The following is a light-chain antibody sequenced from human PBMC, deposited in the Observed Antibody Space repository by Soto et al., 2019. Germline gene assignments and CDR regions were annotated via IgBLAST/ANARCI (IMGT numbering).Light chain of an antibody. Sequence: EIVLTQSPGTLSLSPGEGATLSCRASQSVGRNYLAWFQQKPGQPPRLLISGASSRAAGIPDKFSGSGSGTDFTLTISRLEPEDFAAYFCQQYAEPPITFGQGTRLEI. J-gene: IGKJ5*01. CDR1: QSVGRNY. V-gene: IGKV3-20*01. CDR2: GAS. CDR3: QQYAEPPIT.